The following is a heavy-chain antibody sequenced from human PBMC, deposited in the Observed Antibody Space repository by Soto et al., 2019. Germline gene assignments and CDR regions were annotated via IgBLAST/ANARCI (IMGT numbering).Heavy chain of an antibody. V-gene: IGHV1-18*04. CDR1: GYRFNSYG. CDR3: ATDWASGVLFDY. Sequence: GASVKVSCKASGYRFNSYGISWVRQAPGQGLEWMGWISAYNGNTNSAQKVQGRLTMTEDTSTDTAYMELSSLRSEDTAVYYCATDWASGVLFDYWGQGTLVTVSS. CDR2: ISAYNGNT. D-gene: IGHD3-10*01. J-gene: IGHJ4*02.